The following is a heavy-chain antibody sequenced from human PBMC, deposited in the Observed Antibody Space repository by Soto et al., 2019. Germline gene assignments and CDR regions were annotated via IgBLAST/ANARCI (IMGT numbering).Heavy chain of an antibody. Sequence: SLRLSCAASGFTFDDYAMHWVRQAPGKGLEWVSGISWNSGSIGYADSVKGRFTISRDNAKNSLYLQMNSLRAEDTALYYCAKDLVGSNADYFDYWGQGALVTVSS. V-gene: IGHV3-9*01. CDR2: ISWNSGSI. CDR3: AKDLVGSNADYFDY. D-gene: IGHD2-15*01. CDR1: GFTFDDYA. J-gene: IGHJ4*02.